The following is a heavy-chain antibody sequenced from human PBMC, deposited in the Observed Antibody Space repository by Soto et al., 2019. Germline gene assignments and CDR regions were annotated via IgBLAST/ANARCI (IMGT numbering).Heavy chain of an antibody. V-gene: IGHV4-61*01. D-gene: IGHD4-17*01. Sequence: SETLSLTCTVSGGSVSSGSYYWSWIRQPPGKGLEWIGYIYYGGSTNYNPSLKSRVTISVDTSKNQFSLKLSSVTAADTAVYYCARDRELGDYVYWGQGTLVTVSS. CDR2: IYYGGST. CDR3: ARDRELGDYVY. J-gene: IGHJ4*02. CDR1: GGSVSSGSYY.